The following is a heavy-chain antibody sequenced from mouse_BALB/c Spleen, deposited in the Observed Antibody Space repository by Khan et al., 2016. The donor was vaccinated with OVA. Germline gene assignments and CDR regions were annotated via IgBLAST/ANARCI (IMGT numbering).Heavy chain of an antibody. CDR3: AGSYDGAWFAY. CDR2: IYPGSGST. D-gene: IGHD1-1*01. J-gene: IGHJ3*01. V-gene: IGHV1-77*01. CDR1: GYTFTDYV. Sequence: QVQLQQSGPELVKPGTSVKMSCKASGYTFTDYVISWVKQRTGQGLEWIGEIYPGSGSTYYNGKFQGKATLTADKSSNTAYMQLSSLTSEDSAVYACAGSYDGAWFAYWGQGTLVTVS.